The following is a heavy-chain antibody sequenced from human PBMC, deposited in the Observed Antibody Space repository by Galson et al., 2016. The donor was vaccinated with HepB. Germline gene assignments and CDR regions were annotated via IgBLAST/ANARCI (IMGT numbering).Heavy chain of an antibody. Sequence: SLRLSCAASGFTFSDSAMHWVRQASGKGLERVGRIRSKSNNYATAYAASVKGRFTISRVDSKRMAFLQMNSLKTEDTAVYYCTRVGYRLWFGAPIKDYGMDVWGQGTTVTVSS. D-gene: IGHD3-10*01. CDR1: GFTFSDSA. CDR2: IRSKSNNYAT. J-gene: IGHJ6*02. CDR3: TRVGYRLWFGAPIKDYGMDV. V-gene: IGHV3-73*01.